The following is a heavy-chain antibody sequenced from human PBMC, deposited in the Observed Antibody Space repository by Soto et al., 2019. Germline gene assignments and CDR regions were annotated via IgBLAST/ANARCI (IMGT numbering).Heavy chain of an antibody. D-gene: IGHD3-22*01. J-gene: IGHJ4*02. CDR1: GFTFSSYA. CDR3: AKGSTYYYDSSGYYETSYFDW. V-gene: IGHV3-23*01. Sequence: GGSLRLSCAASGFTFSSYAMSWVRQAPGKGLEWVSAISGSGVSTYYADSVKGRFTISRDNSKNTLYLQMNSLRAEDTAVYYCAKGSTYYYDSSGYYETSYFDWWGQGTLVTVYS. CDR2: ISGSGVST.